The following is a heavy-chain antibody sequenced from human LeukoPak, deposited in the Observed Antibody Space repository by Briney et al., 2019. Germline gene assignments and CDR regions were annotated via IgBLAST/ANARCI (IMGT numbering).Heavy chain of an antibody. J-gene: IGHJ3*02. CDR3: ARVNYDILTGSSDAFDI. D-gene: IGHD3-9*01. V-gene: IGHV1-18*01. Sequence: ASVKVSCKASGYTFTSYGISWVRQAPGQGLEWMGWISAYNGNTNYAQKIQGRVTMTTDTSTSTAYMELRSLRSDDTAVYYCARVNYDILTGSSDAFDIWGQGTMVTVSS. CDR1: GYTFTSYG. CDR2: ISAYNGNT.